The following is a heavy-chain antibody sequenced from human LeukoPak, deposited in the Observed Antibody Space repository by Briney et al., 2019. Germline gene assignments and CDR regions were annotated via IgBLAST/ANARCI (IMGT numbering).Heavy chain of an antibody. D-gene: IGHD3-22*01. CDR1: GGSISSYY. V-gene: IGHV4-59*01. Sequence: SKTLSLTCTVSGGSISSYYWSWIRQPPGRGLEWIGYIYYSGSTNYNPSLKSRLTISVDTSKDQFSLKLTSVTAADTAVYYCARGLSLYDSSAYYLHWGQGTLVTVSS. CDR3: ARGLSLYDSSAYYLH. CDR2: IYYSGST. J-gene: IGHJ4*02.